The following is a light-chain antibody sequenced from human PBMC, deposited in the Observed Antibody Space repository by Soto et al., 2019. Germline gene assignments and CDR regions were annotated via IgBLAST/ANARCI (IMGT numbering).Light chain of an antibody. J-gene: IGKJ1*01. Sequence: EIVLTQSPGTLSLSPGERATLSCRASQSVGTNYLAWHQQKPGQAPRILIYDASSRPTGIPDRFSGSGSGTDFTLTISRLEAEDFAVYFCQQYDSSPRTFGQGTKVEIK. CDR3: QQYDSSPRT. CDR2: DAS. CDR1: QSVGTNY. V-gene: IGKV3-20*01.